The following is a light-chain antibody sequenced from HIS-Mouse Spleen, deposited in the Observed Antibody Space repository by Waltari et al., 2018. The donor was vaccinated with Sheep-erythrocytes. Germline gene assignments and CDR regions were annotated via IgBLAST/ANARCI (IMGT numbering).Light chain of an antibody. CDR2: DAS. V-gene: IGKV1-13*02. Sequence: AIQLTQSPSSLSASVGDRVTITCRASQGISSALAWYQQKPGKTPKLLIYDASSLESGVPSRFSGSRSGTDFTLTISRLQPEDFATYYCQQFNSHPMYPFGQGTKLEIK. CDR3: QQFNSHPMYP. J-gene: IGKJ2*01. CDR1: QGISSA.